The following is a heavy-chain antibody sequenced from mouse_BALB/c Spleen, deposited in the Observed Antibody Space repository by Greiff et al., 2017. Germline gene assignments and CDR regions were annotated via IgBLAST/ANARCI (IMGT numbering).Heavy chain of an antibody. V-gene: IGHV5-17*02. CDR1: GFTFSSFG. CDR2: ISSGSSTI. Sequence: VQLQQSGGGLVQPGGSRKLSCAASGFTFSSFGMHWVRQAPEKGLEWVAYISSGSSTIYYADTVKGRFTISRDNPKNTQFLQMTSLRSEDTAMYYCARSYYSYDWYFDVWGAGTTATDSS. J-gene: IGHJ1*01. CDR3: ARSYYSYDWYFDV. D-gene: IGHD2-12*01.